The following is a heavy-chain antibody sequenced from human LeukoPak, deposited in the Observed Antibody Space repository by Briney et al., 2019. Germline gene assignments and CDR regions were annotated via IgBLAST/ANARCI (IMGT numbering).Heavy chain of an antibody. CDR1: GGSISSYY. J-gene: IGHJ4*02. Sequence: SETLSLTCTVSGGSISSYYWSWIRQPPGKGLECIGYIYYSGSTNYNPSLKSRVTISVDTSKNQFSLKLSSVTAADTAVYYCAKYYYDSSGYWNFDYWGQGTLVTVSS. D-gene: IGHD3-22*01. CDR3: AKYYYDSSGYWNFDY. V-gene: IGHV4-59*01. CDR2: IYYSGST.